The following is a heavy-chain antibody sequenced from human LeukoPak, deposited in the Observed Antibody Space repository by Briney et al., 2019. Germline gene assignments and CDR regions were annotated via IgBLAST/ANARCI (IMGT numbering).Heavy chain of an antibody. D-gene: IGHD3-9*01. Sequence: SVKVSCKASGGTFTNYAINWVRQAPGQGLEWMGRIIPILDVTNYAQKFQGRVTITAGQSTSTAYMELSSLRSEDTAVYYCARGGGVDILTGFQYWGQGTLVTVSS. CDR2: IIPILDVT. CDR1: GGTFTNYA. CDR3: ARGGGVDILTGFQY. V-gene: IGHV1-69*04. J-gene: IGHJ4*02.